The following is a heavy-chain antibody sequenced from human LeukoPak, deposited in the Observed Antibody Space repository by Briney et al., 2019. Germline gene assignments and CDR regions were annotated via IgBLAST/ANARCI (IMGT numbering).Heavy chain of an antibody. Sequence: LETLSLTXTVSGGSISSYYWSWIWQPPGKGLEWIGYIYLYNSVSTNYNPSLKSRVTISVDTSKNQFSLKLTSVTAADTAVYYCARSIRFDSWGQGSLVTVSA. CDR2: IYLYNSVST. CDR3: ARSIRFDS. J-gene: IGHJ5*01. V-gene: IGHV4-59*01. CDR1: GGSISSYY.